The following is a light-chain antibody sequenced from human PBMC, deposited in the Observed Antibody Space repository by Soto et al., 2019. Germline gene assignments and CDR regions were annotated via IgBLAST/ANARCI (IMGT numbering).Light chain of an antibody. V-gene: IGKV3-15*01. CDR1: QSVSSN. Sequence: EILMTQSPGTLSVSPGERATLSCRASQSVSSNLAWYQQKPGQAPRLLIYGASTRATGFPARFSGSGSGTEFTLTISSLQSEDFAVYYCQQYDNWPRTFGQGTKV. CDR2: GAS. J-gene: IGKJ1*01. CDR3: QQYDNWPRT.